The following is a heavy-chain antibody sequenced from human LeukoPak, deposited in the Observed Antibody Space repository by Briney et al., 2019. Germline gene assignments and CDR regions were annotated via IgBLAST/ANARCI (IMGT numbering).Heavy chain of an antibody. CDR3: ARDSRAGDSFDY. D-gene: IGHD7-27*01. Sequence: GGSLRLSCAASGFTFIRNWMSWVRQAPGKGLEWVAVISYDGSNKYYADSVKGRFTISRDNSKSTLYLQMNSLRAEDTAVYYCARDSRAGDSFDYWGQGTLVTVSS. CDR1: GFTFIRNW. J-gene: IGHJ4*02. CDR2: ISYDGSNK. V-gene: IGHV3-30*03.